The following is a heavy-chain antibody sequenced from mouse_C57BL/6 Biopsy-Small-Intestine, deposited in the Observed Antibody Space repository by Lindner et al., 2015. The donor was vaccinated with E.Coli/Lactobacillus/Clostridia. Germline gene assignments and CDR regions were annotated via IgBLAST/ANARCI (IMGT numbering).Heavy chain of an antibody. CDR1: GYTFTEYT. CDR3: ARHERDGNYFDY. D-gene: IGHD2-1*01. Sequence: VQLQESGAELVKPGDRSVKLSCKASGYTFTEYTIHWVKQRSGQGLEWIGWFYPGSGSIKYNEKFKDKATLTADKSSSTVYMELSRLTSEDSAVYFCARHERDGNYFDYWGQGTTLTVSS. J-gene: IGHJ2*01. CDR2: FYPGSGSI. V-gene: IGHV1-62-2*01.